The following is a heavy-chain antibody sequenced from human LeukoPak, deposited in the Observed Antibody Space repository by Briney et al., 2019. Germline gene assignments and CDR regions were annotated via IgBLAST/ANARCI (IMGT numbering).Heavy chain of an antibody. J-gene: IGHJ5*02. CDR3: ARAVDYYDNSGYYYPIDL. CDR1: GYTFASYL. D-gene: IGHD3-22*01. Sequence: VASVKVSCKASGYTFASYLITWVRQAPGQGLEWVGWASPYNGATNYAQKFRGRVTLTTGTSTTTADMDLTNLRLDDTAIYYRARAVDYYDNSGYYYPIDLWGQGTLVTVSS. CDR2: ASPYNGAT. V-gene: IGHV1-18*01.